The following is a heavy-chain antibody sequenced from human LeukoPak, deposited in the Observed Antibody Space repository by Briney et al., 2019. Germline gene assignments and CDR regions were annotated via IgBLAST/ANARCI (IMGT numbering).Heavy chain of an antibody. V-gene: IGHV4-34*01. Sequence: SETLSLTCAVYGGSFSGYYWSWIRQTPGKGLEWLGETSYGGSTNYSPSLKSRVSISVDTSRSQFSLTLSSVTAADTAIYCARVTRRRTTGEIFGRFLDYWGQGTLVTVSS. J-gene: IGHJ4*02. CDR1: GGSFSGYY. D-gene: IGHD3-10*01. CDR2: TSYGGST. CDR3: ARVTRRRTTGEIFGRFLDY.